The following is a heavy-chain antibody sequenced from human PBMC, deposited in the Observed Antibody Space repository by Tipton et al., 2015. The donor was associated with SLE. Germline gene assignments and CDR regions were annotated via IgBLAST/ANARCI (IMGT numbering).Heavy chain of an antibody. CDR1: GGSISSYY. Sequence: TLSLTCTVSGGSISSYYWSWIRQPPGKGLEWIGDIYTSGSTNYNPSLKSRVTISVDTSKNQFSLKLSSVTAADTAVYYCARHLESFDYWGQRTLVTVSS. V-gene: IGHV4-4*09. J-gene: IGHJ4*02. CDR3: ARHLESFDY. CDR2: IYTSGST.